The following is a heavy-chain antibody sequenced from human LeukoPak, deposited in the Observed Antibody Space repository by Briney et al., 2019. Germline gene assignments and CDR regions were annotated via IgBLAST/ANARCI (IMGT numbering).Heavy chain of an antibody. Sequence: GGSLRLSCAASGFTFYNSGTGWVRQAPGKGLEWVSAISGSGGTTYYADSVKGRFTISRDDSKNTLYLQMNSLRAEDPAVYYCAIEQWELKYWGQGALVTVSS. CDR2: ISGSGGTT. D-gene: IGHD1-26*01. J-gene: IGHJ4*02. CDR3: AIEQWELKY. V-gene: IGHV3-23*01. CDR1: GFTFYNSG.